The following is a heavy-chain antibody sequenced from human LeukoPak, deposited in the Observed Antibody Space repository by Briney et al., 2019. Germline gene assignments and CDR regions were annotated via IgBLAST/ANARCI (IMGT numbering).Heavy chain of an antibody. V-gene: IGHV4-30-4*01. J-gene: IGHJ4*02. Sequence: SSQTLSLTCTVAGGSIGIGDYYWSWIRQPRGKGLEWIGYIYYSGSTHYNPSLKSRVTLSVDASKKQFSLKLRSVTAADTAVYYCARGDMAERSFDYWGQGTLVTVSS. CDR2: IYYSGST. D-gene: IGHD5-24*01. CDR3: ARGDMAERSFDY. CDR1: GGSIGIGDYY.